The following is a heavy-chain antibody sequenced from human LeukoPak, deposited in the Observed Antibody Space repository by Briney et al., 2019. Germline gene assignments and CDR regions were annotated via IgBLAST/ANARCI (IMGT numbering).Heavy chain of an antibody. CDR3: ARDLRYFDWGIGSFDY. Sequence: GASVKVSCKASGYTFTSYYMHWVRQAPGQGLEWMGIINPSGGSTSYAQKFQGRVTMTRDMSTSTVYMELSSLRSEDTAVYYCARDLRYFDWGIGSFDYWGQGTLVTVSS. V-gene: IGHV1-46*01. D-gene: IGHD3-9*01. CDR1: GYTFTSYY. J-gene: IGHJ4*02. CDR2: INPSGGST.